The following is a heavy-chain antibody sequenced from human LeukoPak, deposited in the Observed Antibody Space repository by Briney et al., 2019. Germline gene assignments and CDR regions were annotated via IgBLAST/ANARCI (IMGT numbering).Heavy chain of an antibody. V-gene: IGHV4-59*01. J-gene: IGHJ4*02. CDR1: GGSISSYY. CDR3: ARLAYCGGDCPMWGSFDY. Sequence: YPSETLSLTCTVSGGSISSYYWSWIRQPPGKGLEWIGYIYYSGSTNYNPSLKSRVTISVDTSKNQFSLKLSSVTAADTAVYYCARLAYCGGDCPMWGSFDYWGQGTLVTVSS. D-gene: IGHD2-21*02. CDR2: IYYSGST.